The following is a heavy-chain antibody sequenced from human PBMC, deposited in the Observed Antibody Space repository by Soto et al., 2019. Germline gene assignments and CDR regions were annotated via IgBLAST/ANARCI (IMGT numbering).Heavy chain of an antibody. CDR2: VYPGGFDT. J-gene: IGHJ3*02. CDR3: ARRAISDGFDI. V-gene: IGHV5-51*01. CDR1: GYNFRNYL. Sequence: PGESLKLSCKCSGYNFRNYLIAWVRQMPGKGLEWMGIVYPGGFDTRFSPSFQGQVTMSADKSISTVYLQWSNLKASDTAMYYCARRAISDGFDIWGQGTMVTVSS.